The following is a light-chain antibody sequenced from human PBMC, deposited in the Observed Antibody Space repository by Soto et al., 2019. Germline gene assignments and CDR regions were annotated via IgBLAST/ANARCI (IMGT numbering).Light chain of an antibody. CDR2: DAS. CDR1: QTIGAN. V-gene: IGKV1-39*01. J-gene: IGKJ4*01. CDR3: QLYDGHSVFT. Sequence: DIQMTQSPSSLSASVGDRVTITCRASQTIGANLNWYRQKLGKAPTLLIYDASTLQSGVPSRFSGLGSGTDFALTITSLQPDDSATYYCQLYDGHSVFTFGGGTKVDIK.